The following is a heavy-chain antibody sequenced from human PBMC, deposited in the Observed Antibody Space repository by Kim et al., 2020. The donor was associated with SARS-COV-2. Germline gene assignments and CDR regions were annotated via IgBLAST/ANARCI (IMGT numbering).Heavy chain of an antibody. Sequence: GGSLRLSCAASGFTFDDYAMHWVRQAPGKGLEWVSGISWNSGSIGYADSVKGRFTISRDNAKNSLYLQMNSLRAEDTALYYCAKDIFLVPGAFDIWGQGTMVTVSS. CDR1: GFTFDDYA. CDR3: AKDIFLVPGAFDI. CDR2: ISWNSGSI. J-gene: IGHJ3*02. V-gene: IGHV3-9*01. D-gene: IGHD2-2*01.